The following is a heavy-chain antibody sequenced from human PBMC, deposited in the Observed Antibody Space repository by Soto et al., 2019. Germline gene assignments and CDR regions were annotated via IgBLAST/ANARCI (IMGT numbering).Heavy chain of an antibody. J-gene: IGHJ3*02. CDR1: GYSCTTHW. Sequence: GESLKISCKGSGYSCTTHWIGWVRQMPGKGLEWLGIIYPGDSDTRYSPSFQGQVTISVDKFINTAYLQWSSLKASDTAMYYCARRGYCSSTSCYGPRDAFDIWGQGTMVTVSS. D-gene: IGHD2-2*01. V-gene: IGHV5-51*01. CDR2: IYPGDSDT. CDR3: ARRGYCSSTSCYGPRDAFDI.